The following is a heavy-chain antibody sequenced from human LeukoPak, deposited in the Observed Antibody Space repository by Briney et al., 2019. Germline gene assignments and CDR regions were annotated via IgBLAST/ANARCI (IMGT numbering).Heavy chain of an antibody. D-gene: IGHD3-9*01. J-gene: IGHJ4*02. CDR2: IIPILDVT. CDR1: GGTFTNYA. Sequence: VASVKVSCKASGGTFTNYAINWVRQAPGQGLEWMGRIIPILDVTNYAQKFQGRVTITADQSTSTDYMELSSLRSEDTAGYYCARGGGVDILTGFQYWGQGTLVTVSS. CDR3: ARGGGVDILTGFQY. V-gene: IGHV1-69*04.